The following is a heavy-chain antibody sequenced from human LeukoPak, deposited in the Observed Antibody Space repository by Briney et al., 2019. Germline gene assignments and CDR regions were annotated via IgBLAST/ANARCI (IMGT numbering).Heavy chain of an antibody. V-gene: IGHV4-30-2*01. CDR3: ARAGDPVGWFDP. CDR2: IYHSGST. CDR1: GGSISSGGYY. J-gene: IGHJ5*02. Sequence: PSQTLSLTCTVSGGSISSGGYYWSWIRQPPGKGLEWIGYIYHSGSTYYNPSLKSRVTISVDRSKNQFSLKLSSVTAADTAVYYCARAGDPVGWFDPWGQGTLVTVSS.